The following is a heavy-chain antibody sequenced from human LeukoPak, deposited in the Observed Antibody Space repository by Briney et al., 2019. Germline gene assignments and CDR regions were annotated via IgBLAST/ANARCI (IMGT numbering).Heavy chain of an antibody. J-gene: IGHJ4*02. V-gene: IGHV3-48*04. CDR2: ISSSSSTI. Sequence: GGSLRLSCAASGFTFSSYSMNWVRQAPGKGLEWVSYISSSSSTIYYADSVKGRFTISRDNAKNSLYLQMNSLRAEDTAVYYCAREQTNCGGDCWDYWGQGTLVTVSS. CDR1: GFTFSSYS. D-gene: IGHD2-21*01. CDR3: AREQTNCGGDCWDY.